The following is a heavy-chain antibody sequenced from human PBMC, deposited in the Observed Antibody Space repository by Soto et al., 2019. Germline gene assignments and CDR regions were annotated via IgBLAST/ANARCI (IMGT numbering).Heavy chain of an antibody. CDR2: IDPSDSYT. J-gene: IGHJ1*01. D-gene: IGHD1-26*01. V-gene: IGHV5-10-1*01. CDR1: GYSFTSYW. Sequence: EVQLVQSGAEVKKPGESLKISCKGSGYSFTSYWIGWVRQMPGKNLEWVGRIDPSDSYTSYSPSLEGHVTISLDKSTSTVYLHWISLKASDTAMYYCGRHPHVLGATTWHFQNWGQGTLVTVSS. CDR3: GRHPHVLGATTWHFQN.